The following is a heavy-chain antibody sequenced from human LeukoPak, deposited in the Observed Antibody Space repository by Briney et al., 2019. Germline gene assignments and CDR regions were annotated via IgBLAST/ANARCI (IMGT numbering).Heavy chain of an antibody. J-gene: IGHJ4*02. D-gene: IGHD1-1*01. CDR1: GVSISSYY. CDR3: AMVATGTMADY. Sequence: PSETLSLTCTVSGVSISSYYWSWVRQPAGKGLEWIGRISSSGSTDYNPSLKSRVTMSVDTSKNQFSLKLSSVAAADTAVYYCAMVATGTMADYWGQGTLLTVSS. V-gene: IGHV4-4*07. CDR2: ISSSGST.